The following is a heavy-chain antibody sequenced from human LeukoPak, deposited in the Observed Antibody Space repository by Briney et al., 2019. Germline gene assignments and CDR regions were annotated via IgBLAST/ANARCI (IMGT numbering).Heavy chain of an antibody. CDR3: AKDAMIVKNTDYMDV. J-gene: IGHJ6*03. D-gene: IGHD3-22*01. Sequence: PGGSLRLSCAASGFTFDDYAMHWVRQAPGKGLEWVSLISWDGGSTYYADSVKGRFTISRDNSKNSLYLQMNSLRAEDTALYYCAKDAMIVKNTDYMDVWGKGTTVTVSS. CDR2: ISWDGGST. CDR1: GFTFDDYA. V-gene: IGHV3-43D*03.